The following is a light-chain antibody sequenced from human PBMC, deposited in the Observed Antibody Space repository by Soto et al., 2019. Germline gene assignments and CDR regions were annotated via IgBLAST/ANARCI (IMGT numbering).Light chain of an antibody. CDR1: SNDVGAYNY. J-gene: IGLJ3*02. V-gene: IGLV2-11*01. CDR2: DVT. Sequence: SALTQPRSVSGSPGQSVTISCTGTSNDVGAYNYVSWYQHHPGKAPKLIIYDVTKRPSGVPDRFSGSKSGNTASLTISGLQAEFEADYYCCSYAGSSWVFGGGTKLTVL. CDR3: CSYAGSSWV.